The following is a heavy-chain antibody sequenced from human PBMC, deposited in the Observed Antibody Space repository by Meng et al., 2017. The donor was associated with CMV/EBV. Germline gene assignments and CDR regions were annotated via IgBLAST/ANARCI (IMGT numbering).Heavy chain of an antibody. V-gene: IGHV4-34*01. J-gene: IGHJ5*02. D-gene: IGHD3-3*01. CDR2: INHSGST. Sequence: VQRRRGVAGLLNPSGTLSLTCAVYGGSFSGYYGSWIRQPPGKGLEWIGEINHSGSTNYNPSLKSRVTISVDTSKNQFSLKLSSVTAADTAVYYCARVWVRPAVLRFLKSVRFDPWGQGTLVTVSS. CDR1: GGSFSGYY. CDR3: ARVWVRPAVLRFLKSVRFDP.